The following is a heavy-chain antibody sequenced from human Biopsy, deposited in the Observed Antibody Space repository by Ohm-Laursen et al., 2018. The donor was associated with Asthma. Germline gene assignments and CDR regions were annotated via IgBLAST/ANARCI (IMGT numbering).Heavy chain of an antibody. CDR2: IHYSGSA. D-gene: IGHD6-13*01. V-gene: IGHV4-31*03. CDR1: GDSFTYPGYY. Sequence: TLSLTCSVSGDSFTYPGYYWSWVRQLPGRGLEWIGYIHYSGSAYYNPSLKSRISMSVDMSKKQFSLEVRSVTAADTAVYYCARATSTWSQSGPHYFDHWGQGALVTVSS. J-gene: IGHJ4*02. CDR3: ARATSTWSQSGPHYFDH.